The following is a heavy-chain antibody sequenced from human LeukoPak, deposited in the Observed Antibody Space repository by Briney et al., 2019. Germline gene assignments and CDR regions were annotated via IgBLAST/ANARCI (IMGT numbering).Heavy chain of an antibody. D-gene: IGHD6-19*01. CDR1: GSSVNHYY. CDR2: IYTNGAT. CDR3: ARGPLGSGWYVADWYFGL. V-gene: IGHV4-4*07. J-gene: IGHJ2*01. Sequence: SETLSLTCTVSGSSVNHYYWTWLRQPPGKGLEWIGRIYTNGATNYNPSLKSRVTMSIDTSKNQFSLKFKSVTAADTAVYYCARGPLGSGWYVADWYFGLWGRGALVTVSS.